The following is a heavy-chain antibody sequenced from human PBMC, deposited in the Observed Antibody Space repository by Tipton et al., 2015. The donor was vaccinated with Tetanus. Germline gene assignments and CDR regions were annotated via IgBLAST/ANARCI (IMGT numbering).Heavy chain of an antibody. CDR1: GFTFSDYW. CDR3: ARDSSMAVADPILWY. J-gene: IGHJ4*02. V-gene: IGHV3-7*01. Sequence: SLRLSCAASGFTFSDYWMTWVRQAPGKGLEWVANIKHDGSENYYVDSVKGRFTISRDNAKNSLYLQMNSLRAEDTAAYYCARDSSMAVADPILWYWGQGTLVTVSS. D-gene: IGHD6-19*01. CDR2: IKHDGSEN.